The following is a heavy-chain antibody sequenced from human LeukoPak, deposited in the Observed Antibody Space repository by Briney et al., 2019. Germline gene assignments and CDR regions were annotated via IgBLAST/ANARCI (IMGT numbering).Heavy chain of an antibody. CDR3: ARDLLIGYYYDSSGYGFDY. CDR1: GGSFSGYY. J-gene: IGHJ4*02. CDR2: INHSGST. D-gene: IGHD3-22*01. Sequence: PSETLSLTCAVYGGSFSGYYWSWIRQPPGKGLEWIGEINHSGSTNYNPSLKSRVTISVDTSKNQFSLKLSSVTAADTAVYYCARDLLIGYYYDSSGYGFDYWGQGTLVTVSS. V-gene: IGHV4-34*01.